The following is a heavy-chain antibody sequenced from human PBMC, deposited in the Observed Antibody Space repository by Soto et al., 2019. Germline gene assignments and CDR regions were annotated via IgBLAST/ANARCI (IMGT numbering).Heavy chain of an antibody. CDR3: ATGGGQFLEWNTEYFQH. CDR2: IIPMFGSG. V-gene: IGHV1-69*12. Sequence: QVQLVQSGAEAKRPGSSVKVSCKASGGSFSIDAVSWVRQAPGQGLEWVGGIIPMFGSGNYAQKFQGRVTISANESTSTAYTELSNLRSEATAIYYCATGGGQFLEWNTEYFQHWGQGTLVTVSS. CDR1: GGSFSIDA. J-gene: IGHJ1*01. D-gene: IGHD3-3*01.